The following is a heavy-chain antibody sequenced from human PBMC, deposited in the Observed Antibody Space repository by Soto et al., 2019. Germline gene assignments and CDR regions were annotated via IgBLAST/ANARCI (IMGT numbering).Heavy chain of an antibody. CDR3: ARGRPRSFLSTVVVAAYWFDP. CDR2: IYYSGST. Sequence: SETLSLTCTVSGGSISSSSYYWGWIRQPPGKGLEWIGSIYYSGSTYYNPSLKSRVTISVDTSKNQFSLKLRSVTAADTAVYYCARGRPRSFLSTVVVAAYWFDPWGQGTLVTVSS. J-gene: IGHJ5*02. V-gene: IGHV4-39*01. CDR1: GGSISSSSYY. D-gene: IGHD2-15*01.